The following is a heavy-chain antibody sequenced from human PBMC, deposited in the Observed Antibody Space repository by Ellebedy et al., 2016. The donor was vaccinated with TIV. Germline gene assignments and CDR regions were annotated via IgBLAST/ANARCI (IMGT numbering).Heavy chain of an antibody. V-gene: IGHV3-30*18. D-gene: IGHD2-21*01. CDR3: AKLVDCGGDCDSKDAFDI. J-gene: IGHJ3*02. CDR2: ISYDGSNK. CDR1: GFTFSSYG. Sequence: GGSLRLSXAASGFTFSSYGMHWVRQAPGKGLEWVAVISYDGSNKYYADSVKGRFTISRDNSKNTLYLQMNSLRAEDTAVYYCAKLVDCGGDCDSKDAFDIWGQGTMVTVSS.